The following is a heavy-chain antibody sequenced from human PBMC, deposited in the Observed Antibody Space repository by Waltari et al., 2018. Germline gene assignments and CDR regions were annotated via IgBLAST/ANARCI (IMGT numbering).Heavy chain of an antibody. J-gene: IGHJ5*02. Sequence: QLQLQESGPGLVKPSGTLSLSCAVSGDSVSSAYLWNWVRQSTHKGLEWIGQVHGSGRTNYNPPFASRVTVSLDTSKNVFSLKMTSATAADTAVYYCARDRGRGLYLDTWGPGTLVTVSP. CDR1: GDSVSSAYL. CDR3: ARDRGRGLYLDT. D-gene: IGHD2-15*01. V-gene: IGHV4-4*02. CDR2: VHGSGRT.